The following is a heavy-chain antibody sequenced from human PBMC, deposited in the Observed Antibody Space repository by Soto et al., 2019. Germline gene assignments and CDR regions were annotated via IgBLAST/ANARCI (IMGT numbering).Heavy chain of an antibody. Sequence: PGGSLRLSCTASGLPFTTYAMSWVRQAPGKGLEWVSTHSGDSVLTYYADSVKGRFTISRDNSKNTLFLQMNSLRAEDTAVYFCARRGESYSQPLAINFGNWGQGTPVTVSS. CDR2: HSGDSVLT. CDR1: GLPFTTYA. V-gene: IGHV3-23*01. J-gene: IGHJ4*02. D-gene: IGHD1-26*01. CDR3: ARRGESYSQPLAINFGN.